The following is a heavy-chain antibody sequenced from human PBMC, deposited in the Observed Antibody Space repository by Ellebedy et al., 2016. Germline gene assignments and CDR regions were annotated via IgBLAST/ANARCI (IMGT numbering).Heavy chain of an antibody. CDR1: GFTFSSYG. V-gene: IGHV3-30*19. J-gene: IGHJ4*02. Sequence: GESLKISXAASGFTFSSYGMHWVRQAPGKGLEWVAVISYDGSNKYYADSVKGRFTISRDNSKNTLYLQMNSLRAEDTAVYYCARGEWLLPTQRLDYWGQGTLVTVSS. D-gene: IGHD3-3*01. CDR2: ISYDGSNK. CDR3: ARGEWLLPTQRLDY.